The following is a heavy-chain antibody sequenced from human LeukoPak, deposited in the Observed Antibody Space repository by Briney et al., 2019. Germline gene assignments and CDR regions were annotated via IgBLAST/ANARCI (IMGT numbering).Heavy chain of an antibody. CDR1: GFTFSSYG. D-gene: IGHD1-26*01. Sequence: GGSLRLSCAASGFTFSSYGMHWVRQAPGKGLEWVAFIRYDGSNKYYADSVKGRFTISRDNSKNTLYLQMNSLRAEDTAVYYCARDAYSGSRGGFDYWGQGTLVTVSS. J-gene: IGHJ4*02. V-gene: IGHV3-30*02. CDR2: IRYDGSNK. CDR3: ARDAYSGSRGGFDY.